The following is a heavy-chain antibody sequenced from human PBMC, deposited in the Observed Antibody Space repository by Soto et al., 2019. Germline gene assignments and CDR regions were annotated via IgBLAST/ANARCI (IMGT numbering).Heavy chain of an antibody. V-gene: IGHV4-30-4*01. J-gene: IGHJ3*02. CDR2: IYYSGST. CDR3: ARRGIGSGYLDAFDI. D-gene: IGHD3-22*01. Sequence: SETLSLTCTVSCGSISSGDYYWSWIRQPPGKGLEWIGYIYYSGSTYYNPSLKSRVTISVDTSKNQFSLKLSSVTAADTAVYYCARRGIGSGYLDAFDIWGQGTMVTVSS. CDR1: CGSISSGDYY.